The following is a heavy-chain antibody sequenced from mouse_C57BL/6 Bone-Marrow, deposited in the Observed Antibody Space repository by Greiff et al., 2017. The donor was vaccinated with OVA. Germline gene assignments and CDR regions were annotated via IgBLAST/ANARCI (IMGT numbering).Heavy chain of an antibody. J-gene: IGHJ2*01. Sequence: QVQLQQPGAELVMPGASVKLSCKASGYTFTSYWMHWVKQRPGQGLEWIGEIDPSDSYTNYNQKFKGKSTLTVDKSSSTAYMQLSSLTSEDAAVYYCASHDGNSADYWGQGTTLTVSS. V-gene: IGHV1-69*01. CDR2: IDPSDSYT. D-gene: IGHD2-1*01. CDR3: ASHDGNSADY. CDR1: GYTFTSYW.